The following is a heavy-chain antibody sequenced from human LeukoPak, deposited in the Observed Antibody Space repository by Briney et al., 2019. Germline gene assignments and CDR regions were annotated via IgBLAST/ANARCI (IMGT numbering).Heavy chain of an antibody. CDR1: GGSISSYY. D-gene: IGHD2-21*02. CDR3: ARVSTVTAIPVYFDY. Sequence: SETLSLTCTVSGGSISSYYWSWIRQPPGKGLEWIGYIYYSGSTNYNPSLKSRVTISVDTSKNQFSLKLSSATAADTAVYYCARVSTVTAIPVYFDYWGQGTLVTVSS. J-gene: IGHJ4*02. V-gene: IGHV4-59*01. CDR2: IYYSGST.